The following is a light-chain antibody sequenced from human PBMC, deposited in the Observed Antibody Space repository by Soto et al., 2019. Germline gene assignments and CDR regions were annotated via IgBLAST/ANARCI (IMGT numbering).Light chain of an antibody. Sequence: DIQMTQSPSVLSASVGDKVTITCRASQDIRNSLAWYQQRPGKAPELLISQASDLQGGVPSRFSGSGSGTEFTLTIRSLQADDFATYYCHQYYSYSTFGQGTKLE. J-gene: IGKJ2*01. CDR3: HQYYSYST. V-gene: IGKV1-5*01. CDR2: QAS. CDR1: QDIRNS.